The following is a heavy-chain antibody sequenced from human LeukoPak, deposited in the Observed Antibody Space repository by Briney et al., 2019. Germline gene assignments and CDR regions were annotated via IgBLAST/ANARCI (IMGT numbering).Heavy chain of an antibody. D-gene: IGHD3-22*01. V-gene: IGHV4-34*01. CDR2: INHSGST. CDR1: GGSISSYY. CDR3: ARARNYYDSSGYYRDYYYYMDV. Sequence: PSETLSLTCTVSGGSISSYYWSWIRQPPGKGLEWIGEINHSGSTNYNPSLKSRVTISVDTSKNQFSLKLSSVTAADTAVYYCARARNYYDSSGYYRDYYYYMDVWGKGTTVTVSS. J-gene: IGHJ6*03.